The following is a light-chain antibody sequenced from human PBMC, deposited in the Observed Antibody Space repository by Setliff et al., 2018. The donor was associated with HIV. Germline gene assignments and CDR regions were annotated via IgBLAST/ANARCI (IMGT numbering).Light chain of an antibody. CDR3: QVWDGSSDRDFV. CDR2: DDS. J-gene: IGLJ1*01. CDR1: NIGTKS. V-gene: IGLV3-21*03. Sequence: SYALTQPPSVSVAPGKTARITCGGDNIGTKSVHWYQQKPGQAPVVVVYDDSDRPSGIPERISGSNSGHTATLTISRVEVGDEADYYCQVWDGSSDRDFVFGSGTKV.